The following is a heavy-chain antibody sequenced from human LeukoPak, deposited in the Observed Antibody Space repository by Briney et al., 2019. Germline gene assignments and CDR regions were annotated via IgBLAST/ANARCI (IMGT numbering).Heavy chain of an antibody. CDR3: ARGRKALLWFGEAPDY. J-gene: IGHJ4*02. Sequence: PETLSLTCALYGGSFSGYYWSWVRPPPGKGREWVGEINHSGSTNYNPSLKSRVTISVDTSKNQFSLKLSSVTAADTAVYYCARGRKALLWFGEAPDYWGQGTLVTVSS. D-gene: IGHD3-10*01. V-gene: IGHV4-34*01. CDR2: INHSGST. CDR1: GGSFSGYY.